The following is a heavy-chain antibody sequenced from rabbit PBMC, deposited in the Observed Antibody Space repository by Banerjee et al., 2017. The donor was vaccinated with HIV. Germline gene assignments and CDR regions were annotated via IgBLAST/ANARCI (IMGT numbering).Heavy chain of an antibody. CDR2: IYTGDGST. Sequence: QSLEESGGDLVKPWGSLTLTCTASGFDLSSYYYMCWVRQAPGKGLEWIGCIYTGDGSTYYASWAKGRFTISKTSSTTVTLQMTSLTAADTATYFCARAPNAGSSVYTFTLWGPGTLVTVS. J-gene: IGHJ4*01. CDR1: GFDLSSYYY. D-gene: IGHD8-1*01. CDR3: ARAPNAGSSVYTFTL. V-gene: IGHV1S40*01.